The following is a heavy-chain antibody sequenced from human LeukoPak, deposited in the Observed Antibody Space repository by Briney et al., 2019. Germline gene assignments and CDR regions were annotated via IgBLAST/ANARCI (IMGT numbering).Heavy chain of an antibody. D-gene: IGHD4/OR15-4a*01. CDR1: GFTFSDYW. CDR2: IRPDGNDR. CDR3: ARGTAGAYDY. V-gene: IGHV3-7*01. J-gene: IGHJ4*02. Sequence: GGSLRLSCAASGFTFSDYWMIWVRQAPGKGLEWVANIRPDGNDRYLVDSARGRFTISRDNAKNSLSLQMNSLRAEDTAMYYCARGTAGAYDYWGQGTLVTVSS.